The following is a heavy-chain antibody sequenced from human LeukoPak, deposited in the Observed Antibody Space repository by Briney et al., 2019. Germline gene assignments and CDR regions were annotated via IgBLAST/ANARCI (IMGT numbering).Heavy chain of an antibody. Sequence: PGRSLRLSCAASGFTFGTYGMHWVRQAPGKGLEWVAVITNDGNYEKYADAVRGRFTISRDNSKNTLYLRMNSLSAEDTAVYYCARDSITGDNSLDFWGRGTLVTVSS. V-gene: IGHV3-33*05. CDR3: ARDSITGDNSLDF. D-gene: IGHD7-27*01. CDR1: GFTFGTYG. J-gene: IGHJ4*02. CDR2: ITNDGNYE.